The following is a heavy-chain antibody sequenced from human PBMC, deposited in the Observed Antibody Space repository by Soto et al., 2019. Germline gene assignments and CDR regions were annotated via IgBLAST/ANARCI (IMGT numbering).Heavy chain of an antibody. D-gene: IGHD5-12*01. CDR1: GYIFTSYG. V-gene: IGHV1-18*01. CDR3: ARMVATVGERVDY. J-gene: IGHJ4*02. CDR2: ISTYNDNI. Sequence: QVQLVQSGAEVKKPGASVKVSCKASGYIFTSYGISWVRQAPGQGLESMGWISTYNDNINYAQNFQGRFTMTTDTSTGTAYREGRRLRSDDTAVYYCARMVATVGERVDYWGQGTLVTASS.